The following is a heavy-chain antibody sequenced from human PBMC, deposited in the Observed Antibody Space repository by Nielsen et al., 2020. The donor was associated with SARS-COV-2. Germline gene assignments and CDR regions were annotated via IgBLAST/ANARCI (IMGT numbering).Heavy chain of an antibody. CDR1: GFPFSDFY. Sequence: GESLKISCAASGFPFSDFYMTWIRQAPGKGLEWVSHISGGGGTIYYADSVKGRLTISRDNSKNTLYLQMNSLRAEDTAVYYCARGGGGMDVWGQGTTVTVSS. J-gene: IGHJ6*02. D-gene: IGHD3-16*01. V-gene: IGHV3-11*01. CDR3: ARGGGGMDV. CDR2: ISGGGGTI.